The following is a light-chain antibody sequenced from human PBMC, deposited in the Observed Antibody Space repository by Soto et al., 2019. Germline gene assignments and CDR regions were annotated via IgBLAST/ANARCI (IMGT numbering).Light chain of an antibody. J-gene: IGLJ2*01. CDR1: SSDVGRYNY. CDR2: EVR. Sequence: QSVLTQPAAVSGPPGQSITISCTGTSSDVGRYNYVSWYQQHSGKAPKLVIYEVRNRPSGISNRFSASKSGNTASLTISGLQAEDEADYYCTSYTSNTTCVFGGGTKLTVL. CDR3: TSYTSNTTCV. V-gene: IGLV2-14*01.